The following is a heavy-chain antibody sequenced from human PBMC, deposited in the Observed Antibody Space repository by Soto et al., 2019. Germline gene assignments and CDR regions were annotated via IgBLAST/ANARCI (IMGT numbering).Heavy chain of an antibody. Sequence: ASVKVSCKASGYTFTDYYMHWVRQAPGQGLEWMGWINPKSGDTKYAQKSQGWVTMTRATSISTAYMELRRLRSDDTAVYYCARVWMITFGVVIVNDASDFWGQGTMVTVSS. V-gene: IGHV1-2*04. CDR1: GYTFTDYY. CDR2: INPKSGDT. CDR3: ARVWMITFGVVIVNDASDF. D-gene: IGHD3-16*02. J-gene: IGHJ3*01.